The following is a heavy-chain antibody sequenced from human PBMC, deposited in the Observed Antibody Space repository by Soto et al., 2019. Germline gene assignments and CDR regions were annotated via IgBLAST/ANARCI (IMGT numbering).Heavy chain of an antibody. CDR3: ARDRAPITIFGVVTNTDGYYYGMDV. Sequence: GASVKVSCKASGGTFSSYAISWVRQAPGQGLEWKGGIIPIFGTANYAQRFQGRVTITADESTSTAYMELSSLRSEDTAVYYCARDRAPITIFGVVTNTDGYYYGMDVWGQGTTVTVSS. J-gene: IGHJ6*02. CDR2: IIPIFGTA. V-gene: IGHV1-69*13. D-gene: IGHD3-3*01. CDR1: GGTFSSYA.